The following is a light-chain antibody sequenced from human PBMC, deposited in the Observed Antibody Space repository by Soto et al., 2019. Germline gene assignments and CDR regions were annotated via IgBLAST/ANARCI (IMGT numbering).Light chain of an antibody. Sequence: DIQMTQSPSSLSASVGDRVTITCQASHDISNYLNWYQQKLGKAPKLLIYDASNLEPGDPSRFSGSGSETKFIFTISSLQPEDIATYYCQQYDTLSFTFGPGTKVDL. CDR3: QQYDTLSFT. J-gene: IGKJ3*01. V-gene: IGKV1-33*01. CDR1: HDISNY. CDR2: DAS.